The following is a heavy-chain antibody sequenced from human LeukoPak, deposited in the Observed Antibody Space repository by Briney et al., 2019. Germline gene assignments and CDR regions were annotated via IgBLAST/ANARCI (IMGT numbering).Heavy chain of an antibody. CDR3: ARDNDFWSGFYYYYYMDV. V-gene: IGHV3-7*01. J-gene: IGHJ6*03. CDR1: GFTVSSNY. Sequence: PGGSLRLSCAASGFTVSSNYMSWVRQAPGKGLEWVANIKQDGSEKYYVDSVKGRFTISRDNAKNSLYLQMNSLRAEDTAVYYCARDNDFWSGFYYYYYMDVWGKGTTVTVSS. CDR2: IKQDGSEK. D-gene: IGHD3-3*01.